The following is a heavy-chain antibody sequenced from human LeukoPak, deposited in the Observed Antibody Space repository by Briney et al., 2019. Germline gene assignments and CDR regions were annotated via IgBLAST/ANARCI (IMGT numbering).Heavy chain of an antibody. CDR1: GGSISSYY. Sequence: SETLSLTCTVSGGSISSYYWSWIRQPAGKGLEWIGRIYTSGSTNYNPPLKSRVTMSVDTSKNQFSLKLSSVTAADTAVYYCARGILYGSGSYFDYWGQGTLVTVSS. J-gene: IGHJ4*02. CDR3: ARGILYGSGSYFDY. D-gene: IGHD3-10*01. V-gene: IGHV4-4*07. CDR2: IYTSGST.